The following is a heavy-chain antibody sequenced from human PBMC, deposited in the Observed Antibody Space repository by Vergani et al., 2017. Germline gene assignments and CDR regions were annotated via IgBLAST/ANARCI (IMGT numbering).Heavy chain of an antibody. V-gene: IGHV3-23*01. CDR1: GFTFSSYA. J-gene: IGHJ4*02. CDR3: AKLLGYCSGGSCSIDY. Sequence: EVQLLESGGGLVQPGGSLRLSCAASGFTFSSYAMSWVRQAPGKGLEWVSAISGSGGSTYYADSVKGRFTIARDNSKNTLYLQMNSLRAEDTAVYYCAKLLGYCSGGSCSIDYWGQGTLVTVSS. D-gene: IGHD2-15*01. CDR2: ISGSGGST.